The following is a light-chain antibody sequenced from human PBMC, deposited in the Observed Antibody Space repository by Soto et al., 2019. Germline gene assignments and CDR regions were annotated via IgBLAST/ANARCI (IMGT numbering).Light chain of an antibody. CDR1: QSINKW. Sequence: DIQMTQSPSTLVVSVGDTVTITCRASQSINKWLAWYQQKPGKAPKLLIYEVSTLESGVPSRFSGSGSGTEFTLTISSLQPDDIETYYCQQYNSFFGQGTKLELK. J-gene: IGKJ2*01. CDR3: QQYNSF. V-gene: IGKV1-5*03. CDR2: EVS.